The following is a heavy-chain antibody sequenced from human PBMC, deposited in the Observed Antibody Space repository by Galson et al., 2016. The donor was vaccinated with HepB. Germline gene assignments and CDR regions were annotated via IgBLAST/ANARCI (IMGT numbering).Heavy chain of an antibody. J-gene: IGHJ4*02. D-gene: IGHD5-18*01. CDR3: ARSDTAMVADLDS. V-gene: IGHV3-33*01. CDR1: GFTFSRYG. CDR2: IWKDGTQK. Sequence: SLRLSCAASGFTFSRYGMHWVRQAPGKGLEWVAVIWKDGTQKYYGESVKGRFTISRDNSNNTLYLQMNNLRGEDTAVYYCARSDTAMVADLDSWGQGTQVIVSS.